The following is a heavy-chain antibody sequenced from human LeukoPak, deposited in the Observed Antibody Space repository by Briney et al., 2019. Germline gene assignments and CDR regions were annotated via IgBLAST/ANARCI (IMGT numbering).Heavy chain of an antibody. V-gene: IGHV5-51*01. J-gene: IGHJ4*02. CDR1: GYSFTGYW. Sequence: GESLKISCKGSGYSFTGYWIGWVRRMPGKGLEWMGIIYPGDSDTRYSPSFQGQVTISADKSISTAYLQWSSLKASDTAMYYCARHSQRYCSGGSCSLDYWGQGTLVTVSS. CDR2: IYPGDSDT. CDR3: ARHSQRYCSGGSCSLDY. D-gene: IGHD2-15*01.